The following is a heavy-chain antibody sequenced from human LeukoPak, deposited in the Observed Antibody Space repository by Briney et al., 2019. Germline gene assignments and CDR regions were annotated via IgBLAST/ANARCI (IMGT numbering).Heavy chain of an antibody. CDR2: ISSDGSAT. Sequence: PGGSLRLSCAASGFTFSRYWMHWVRQTPGKGLVWVSRISSDGSATDYADSVKGRFTISRDNAKNTLYLQMNSLRAEDTAVYYCSREPEEYYYDTSGSNYWGQGTLVTVSS. V-gene: IGHV3-74*01. J-gene: IGHJ4*02. D-gene: IGHD3-22*01. CDR1: GFTFSRYW. CDR3: SREPEEYYYDTSGSNY.